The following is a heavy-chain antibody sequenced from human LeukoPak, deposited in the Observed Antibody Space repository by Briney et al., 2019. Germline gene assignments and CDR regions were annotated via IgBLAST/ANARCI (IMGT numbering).Heavy chain of an antibody. D-gene: IGHD2-2*01. Sequence: PSETLSLTCTVYGGSFSGYYWSWIRQPPGKGLEWIGEINHSGSTNYNPSLKSRVAISVDTSKNQFSLRVSSVTAADTAVYYCARKAGYCSSTSCSHHWYFDLWGRGTLVTVSS. V-gene: IGHV4-34*01. J-gene: IGHJ2*01. CDR2: INHSGST. CDR3: ARKAGYCSSTSCSHHWYFDL. CDR1: GGSFSGYY.